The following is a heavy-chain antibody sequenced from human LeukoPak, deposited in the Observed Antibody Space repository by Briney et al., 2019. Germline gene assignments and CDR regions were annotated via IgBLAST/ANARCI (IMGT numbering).Heavy chain of an antibody. D-gene: IGHD3-9*01. CDR3: AQDIGDFDVLTAYYGFDH. V-gene: IGHV3-43*02. CDR1: GLTFDDYA. J-gene: IGHJ4*02. Sequence: GGSLRLSCAASGLTFDDYAMHWVRQAPGKGLEWVSLISADGDKTYYADSVKGRFTIPRDDSKTSLYLQMNSLRTEDTALYYCAQDIGDFDVLTAYYGFDHWGPGTLVTVSS. CDR2: ISADGDKT.